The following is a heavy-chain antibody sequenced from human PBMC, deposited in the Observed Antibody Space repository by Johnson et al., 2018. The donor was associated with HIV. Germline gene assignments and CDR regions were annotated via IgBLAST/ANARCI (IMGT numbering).Heavy chain of an antibody. D-gene: IGHD1-26*01. Sequence: GLVKPGGSLRLSCAASGFTFSSYAMHWVRQAPGKGLEWVAVISYDGSNKYYADSVKGRFTISRDNSKNTLYLQMNSLRAEDTAVYYCTRGSFTDDAFDVWGLGTMVTVSS. CDR1: GFTFSSYA. V-gene: IGHV3-30-3*01. CDR2: ISYDGSNK. J-gene: IGHJ3*01. CDR3: TRGSFTDDAFDV.